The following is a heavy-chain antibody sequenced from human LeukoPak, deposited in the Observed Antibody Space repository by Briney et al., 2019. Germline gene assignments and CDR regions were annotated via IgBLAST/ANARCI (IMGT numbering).Heavy chain of an antibody. V-gene: IGHV4-39*07. CDR2: IYYSGST. CDR1: GGSISSSSYY. J-gene: IGHJ6*03. Sequence: PSETLSLTCTASGGSISSSSYYWGWIRQPPGKGLEWIGSIYYSGSTYYNPSLKSRVTISVDTSKNQFSLKLSSVTAADTAVYYCARGAGYCSGGSCYFFYYMDVWGKGTTVTVSS. D-gene: IGHD2-15*01. CDR3: ARGAGYCSGGSCYFFYYMDV.